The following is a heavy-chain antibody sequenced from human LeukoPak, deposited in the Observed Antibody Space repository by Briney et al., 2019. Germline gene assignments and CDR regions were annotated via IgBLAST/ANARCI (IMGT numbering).Heavy chain of an antibody. Sequence: GGSLRLSCEASGFTFTKFWMSWVRQAPGKGLEWVANIQEDGKKENYVDSVRGRFTISRDNAKNSIYLQMNSLRVEDTAVYYCAKDIVGGGDDYWGQGTMVIVSS. CDR2: IQEDGKKE. J-gene: IGHJ4*02. CDR1: GFTFTKFW. D-gene: IGHD2-21*02. V-gene: IGHV3-7*01. CDR3: AKDIVGGGDDY.